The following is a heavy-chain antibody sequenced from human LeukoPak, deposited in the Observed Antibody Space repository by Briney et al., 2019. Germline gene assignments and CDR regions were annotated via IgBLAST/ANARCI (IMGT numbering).Heavy chain of an antibody. J-gene: IGHJ6*02. CDR2: INSDGSIT. D-gene: IGHD5-18*01. CDR1: VFTFTTYW. CDR3: ARDAVDTANAV. V-gene: IGHV3-74*01. Sequence: SGGSLRLSCAASVFTFTTYWMHWVRQAPGKGLVWVSHINSDGSITSYADSVKGRFTISRDNAKNTLYLQMNSLRAEDTAVYYCARDAVDTANAVWGQGTTVTVSS.